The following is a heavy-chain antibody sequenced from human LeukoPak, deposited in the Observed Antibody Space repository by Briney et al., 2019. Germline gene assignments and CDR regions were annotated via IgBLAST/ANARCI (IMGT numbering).Heavy chain of an antibody. Sequence: GAPLKICCTGSVYSFTCSWIGWVRQTPGEGLEWMGIIYPGDYDSRYSPSFQGQVTISAGKSISTAYLQWSSLKASDTAMYYCARPDYYGSGSYEYYFDYWGQGTLVTVSS. CDR1: VYSFTCSW. V-gene: IGHV5-51*01. D-gene: IGHD3-10*01. CDR3: ARPDYYGSGSYEYYFDY. J-gene: IGHJ4*02. CDR2: IYPGDYDS.